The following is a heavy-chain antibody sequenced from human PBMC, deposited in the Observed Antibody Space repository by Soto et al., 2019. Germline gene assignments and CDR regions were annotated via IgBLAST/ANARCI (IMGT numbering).Heavy chain of an antibody. D-gene: IGHD3-3*01. CDR1: GLTFSSSA. CDR3: AARSDFRFYYSDMDV. J-gene: IGHJ6*02. CDR2: IVAGSGDT. Sequence: QMQLVQSGPEVKKPGTSVKLSCKASGLTFSSSAVQWVRQSRGQRLEWIGWIVAGSGDTKYAQRFHERVTFSRDMSTDTAYMELSSLRSEDTGVYYCAARSDFRFYYSDMDVWGQGPTVPVS. V-gene: IGHV1-58*01.